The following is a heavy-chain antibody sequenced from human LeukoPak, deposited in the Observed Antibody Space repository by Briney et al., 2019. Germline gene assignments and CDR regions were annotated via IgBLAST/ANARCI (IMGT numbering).Heavy chain of an antibody. J-gene: IGHJ4*02. CDR3: ARIPLGYSGAYYFDY. V-gene: IGHV4-4*09. Sequence: PSETLSLTCTGSRGSISGSIRSYYWSWLRQPPGKGLEWMGYISSSGSVNDNPSLRSRVTISIDTSKNQYFLNLRSVRAADTAVYYCARIPLGYSGAYYFDYWGQGTLVTVSP. CDR2: ISSSGSV. D-gene: IGHD5-12*01. CDR1: RGSISGSIRSYY.